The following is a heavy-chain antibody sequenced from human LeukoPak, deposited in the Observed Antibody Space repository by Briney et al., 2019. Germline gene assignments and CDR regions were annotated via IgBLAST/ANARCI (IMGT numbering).Heavy chain of an antibody. J-gene: IGHJ4*02. D-gene: IGHD1-26*01. CDR3: ASLHGLLGKN. CDR2: ITGSSSST. Sequence: GGSLRFSCAASGFIFSSYSMNWVRQAPGKGLEWISYITGSSSSTHYADSVKGRFTIFRDNVKNSLYLQMTSLRAEDTAVYYCASLHGLLGKNWGQGTLVTVSS. V-gene: IGHV3-48*01. CDR1: GFIFSSYS.